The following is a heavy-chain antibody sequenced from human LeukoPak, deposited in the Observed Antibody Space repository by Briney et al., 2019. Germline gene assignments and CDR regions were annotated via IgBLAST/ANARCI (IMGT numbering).Heavy chain of an antibody. J-gene: IGHJ6*03. CDR3: ARHGGVVTAIPKYYYYYYMDV. CDR1: GYSISSGYY. Sequence: PSETLSLTCTVSGYSISSGYYWGWIRQPPGKGLEWIGSIYHSGSTYYNPSLKSRVTISVDTSKNQFSLKLSSVTAADTAVYYCARHGGVVTAIPKYYYYYYMDVWGKGTTVTISS. CDR2: IYHSGST. V-gene: IGHV4-38-2*02. D-gene: IGHD2-21*02.